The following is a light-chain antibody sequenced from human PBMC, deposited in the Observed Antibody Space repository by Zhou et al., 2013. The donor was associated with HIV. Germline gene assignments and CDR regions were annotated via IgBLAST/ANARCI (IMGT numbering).Light chain of an antibody. V-gene: IGKV1-33*01. Sequence: DIQMTQSPSSLSASVGDRVTITCQASQDISNYLNWYQQKPGKAPKLLIYDASNLETGVPSRFSGSGSGTDFTLTISSLQPEDVATYYCQHYDDFPPMFTFGPGTRVDIK. J-gene: IGKJ3*01. CDR2: DAS. CDR1: QDISNY. CDR3: QHYDDFPPMFT.